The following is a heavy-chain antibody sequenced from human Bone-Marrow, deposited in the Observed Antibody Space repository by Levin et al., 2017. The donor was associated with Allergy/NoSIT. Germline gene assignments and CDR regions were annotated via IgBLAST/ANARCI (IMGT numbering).Heavy chain of an antibody. CDR3: ARGPYYYDVD. J-gene: IGHJ4*02. D-gene: IGHD3-22*01. V-gene: IGHV4-59*01. CDR1: GGSISSYF. CDR2: IYYTGNT. Sequence: SETLSLTCTVSGGSISSYFWSWIRPPPGKGLEWIGYIYYTGNTNYNPSLKSRVTMSVDTSKNQFSLNLTSVTATDTAVYYCARGPYYYDVDWGQGTLVTVSS.